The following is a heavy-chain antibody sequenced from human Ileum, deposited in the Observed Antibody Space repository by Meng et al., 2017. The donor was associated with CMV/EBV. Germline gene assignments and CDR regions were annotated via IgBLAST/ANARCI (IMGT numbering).Heavy chain of an antibody. V-gene: IGHV4-59*01. Sequence: SETLSLTCTISGDSISNYYWSWIRQPPGKGLEWLGYIYYTGSTNYNPSLKSRVTISVDTSKKQFSLKLNSVTPADTAVYYCATGKYYYSGMDVWGQGTTVTVSS. CDR3: ATGKYYYSGMDV. J-gene: IGHJ6*02. CDR2: IYYTGST. CDR1: GDSISNYY.